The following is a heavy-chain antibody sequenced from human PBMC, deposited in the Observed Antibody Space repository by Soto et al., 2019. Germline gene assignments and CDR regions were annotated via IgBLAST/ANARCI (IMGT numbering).Heavy chain of an antibody. CDR3: AGELSNSPEYFDF. CDR1: GGSISSDYYY. D-gene: IGHD6-6*01. V-gene: IGHV4-30-4*01. Sequence: SETLSLTCTVSGGSISSDYYYWSWIRQPPGKGLEWIGYIYYSGRTAYNPSLKSRIIISIDTSKNQFSLSLNSLNAADTAVYYCAGELSNSPEYFDFWGLGNPVTVSS. J-gene: IGHJ4*02. CDR2: IYYSGRT.